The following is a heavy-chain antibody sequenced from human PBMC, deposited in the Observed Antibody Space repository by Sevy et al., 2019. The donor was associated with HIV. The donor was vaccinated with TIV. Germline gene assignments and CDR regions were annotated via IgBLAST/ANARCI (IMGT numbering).Heavy chain of an antibody. D-gene: IGHD3-16*01. CDR3: ARGFRWGAYYYYYGMDV. J-gene: IGHJ6*02. Sequence: WETLSLTCAVYGGSFSGNYWSWILQPPGKELEWIGEIDHSGSTNYNPSLKSRVTISVDTSKNQFSLKLGSVTAADTAVYYCARGFRWGAYYYYYGMDVWGQGTTVTVSS. V-gene: IGHV4-34*01. CDR2: IDHSGST. CDR1: GGSFSGNY.